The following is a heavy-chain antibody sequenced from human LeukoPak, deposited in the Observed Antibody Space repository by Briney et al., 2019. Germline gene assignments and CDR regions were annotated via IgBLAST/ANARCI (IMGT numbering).Heavy chain of an antibody. J-gene: IGHJ4*02. CDR3: AREWYSSSWYTFDK. V-gene: IGHV3-74*01. CDR1: GFTFSTSW. CDR2: INSDGSST. D-gene: IGHD6-13*01. Sequence: GGSLRLSCAASGFTFSTSWMHWVRQAPGKGLVWVSRINSDGSSTGYADSVKGRFTISRDNAKDTLYLQMNSLRAEDTAVYYCAREWYSSSWYTFDKWGPGTLVTVSS.